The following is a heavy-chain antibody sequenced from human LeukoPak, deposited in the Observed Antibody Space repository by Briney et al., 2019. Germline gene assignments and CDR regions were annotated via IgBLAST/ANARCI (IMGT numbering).Heavy chain of an antibody. J-gene: IGHJ5*02. D-gene: IGHD6-13*01. Sequence: ASVKVSCKASGYIFTGHYMHWVRQAPGQGLEWMGWINANSGGTNYVQKFQGRVTMTRDTSISTAYMELSRLRSDDTAVYYCARERPNSSSWYARWFDPWGQGTLVTVSS. V-gene: IGHV1-2*02. CDR1: GYIFTGHY. CDR2: INANSGGT. CDR3: ARERPNSSSWYARWFDP.